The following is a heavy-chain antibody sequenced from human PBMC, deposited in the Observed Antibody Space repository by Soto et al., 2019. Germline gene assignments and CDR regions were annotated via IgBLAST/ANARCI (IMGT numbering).Heavy chain of an antibody. J-gene: IGHJ6*02. D-gene: IGHD4-4*01. CDR3: ARGVHDYSIYYYYYGMDV. CDR2: MNPNSGNT. Sequence: ASVKVSCKASGYTFTSYDINWVRQATGQGLEWMGWMNPNSGNTGYAQKFQGRVTMTRNTSISTAYMELSSLRSEDTAVYYCARGVHDYSIYYYYYGMDVWGQGTTVTVSS. CDR1: GYTFTSYD. V-gene: IGHV1-8*01.